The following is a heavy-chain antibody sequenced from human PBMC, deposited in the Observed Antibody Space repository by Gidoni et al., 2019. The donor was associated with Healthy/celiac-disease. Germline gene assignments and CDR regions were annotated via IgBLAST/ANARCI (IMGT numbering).Heavy chain of an antibody. J-gene: IGHJ5*02. CDR2: ISWNSGSI. V-gene: IGHV3-9*01. Sequence: EVQLVESGGGLVQPGRSLRLSCAASGFTFDDYAMHWVRQAPGKGLGWVSGISWNSGSIGYADSVKGRFTISRDNAKNSLYLQMNSLRAEDTALYYCAKDILVWGWGAGFDPWGQGTLVTVSS. CDR3: AKDILVWGWGAGFDP. D-gene: IGHD2-8*01. CDR1: GFTFDDYA.